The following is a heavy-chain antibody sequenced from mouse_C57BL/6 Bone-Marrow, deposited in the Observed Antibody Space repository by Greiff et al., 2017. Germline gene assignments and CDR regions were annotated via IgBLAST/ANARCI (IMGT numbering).Heavy chain of an antibody. Sequence: EVQLKESGGDLVKPGGSLKLSCAASGFTFSSYGMSWVRQTPDKRLEWVATISSGGSYTYYPDSVKGRFTISRDNAKNTLYLQMSSLKSEDTAMYYCARQKGAMDYWGQGTSVTVSS. CDR1: GFTFSSYG. V-gene: IGHV5-6*01. CDR3: ARQKGAMDY. CDR2: ISSGGSYT. J-gene: IGHJ4*01.